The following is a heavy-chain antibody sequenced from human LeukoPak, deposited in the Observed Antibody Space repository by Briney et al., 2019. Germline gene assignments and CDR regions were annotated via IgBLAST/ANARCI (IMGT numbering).Heavy chain of an antibody. J-gene: IGHJ4*02. CDR1: GFTFSSYS. Sequence: GGSLRLSCAASGFTFSSYSMNWVRQAPGKGLEWDSSISRSSYIYYADSVKGRFTICRDNSKNTLYLQMSSLRAEDTAVYFCARGAYSSSWLNFDYWGQGTLVTVSS. D-gene: IGHD6-13*01. CDR2: ISRSSYI. CDR3: ARGAYSSSWLNFDY. V-gene: IGHV3-21*01.